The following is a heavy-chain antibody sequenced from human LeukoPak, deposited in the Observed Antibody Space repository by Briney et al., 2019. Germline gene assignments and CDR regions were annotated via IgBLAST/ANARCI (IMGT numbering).Heavy chain of an antibody. CDR2: VYYSGST. D-gene: IGHD3-10*01. J-gene: IGHJ4*02. Sequence: PSETLSLTCTVSGGSISSYYWSWIRQPPGKGLEWIGYVYYSGSTNYNPSLKSRVTISVDTSKNQFSLKLSSVTAADTAVYYCARQGVRGVMGSCQIPKYYFDYCGQGTLVTVSS. CDR1: GGSISSYY. V-gene: IGHV4-59*08. CDR3: ARQGVRGVMGSCQIPKYYFDY.